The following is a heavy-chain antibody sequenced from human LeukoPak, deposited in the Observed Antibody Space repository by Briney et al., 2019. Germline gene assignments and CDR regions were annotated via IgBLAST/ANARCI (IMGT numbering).Heavy chain of an antibody. CDR1: GGSISSYY. CDR3: ARVNSRYYCYMDV. V-gene: IGHV4-59*01. Sequence: PSETLSLTCTVSGGSISSYYWSWIRQPPGKGLEWIGYIYYSGSTNYNPSLKSRVTISVDTSKNQFSLKLSSVTAADTAVYYCARVNSRYYCYMDVWGKGTTVTVSS. J-gene: IGHJ6*03. CDR2: IYYSGST.